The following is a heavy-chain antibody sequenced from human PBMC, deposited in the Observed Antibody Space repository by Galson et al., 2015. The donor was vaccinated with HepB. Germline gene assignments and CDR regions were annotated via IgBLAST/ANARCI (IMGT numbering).Heavy chain of an antibody. CDR3: AKDAPTVTTLIFVYYGMDV. Sequence: SLRLSCAASGFTFSSYAMSWVRQAPGKGLEWVSAISGSGGSTYYADSVKGRFTISRDNSKNTLYLQMNSLRAEDTAVYYCAKDAPTVTTLIFVYYGMDVWGQGTTVTVSS. J-gene: IGHJ6*02. D-gene: IGHD4-17*01. V-gene: IGHV3-23*01. CDR2: ISGSGGST. CDR1: GFTFSSYA.